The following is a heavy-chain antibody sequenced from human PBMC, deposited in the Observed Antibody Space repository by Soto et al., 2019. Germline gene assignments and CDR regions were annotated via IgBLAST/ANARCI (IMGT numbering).Heavy chain of an antibody. CDR2: IYSGGST. D-gene: IGHD3-10*01. J-gene: IGHJ6*03. V-gene: IGHV3-53*04. Sequence: EVQLVESGGGLVQPGGSLRLSCAASGFTVSSNYMSWVRQAPGKGLEWVSVIYSGGSTYYADSVKGRFTISRHNSKNTLYLQMNSLRAEDTAVYYCARDSVTMVRGGREDYYYYYMDVWGKGTTVTVSS. CDR1: GFTVSSNY. CDR3: ARDSVTMVRGGREDYYYYYMDV.